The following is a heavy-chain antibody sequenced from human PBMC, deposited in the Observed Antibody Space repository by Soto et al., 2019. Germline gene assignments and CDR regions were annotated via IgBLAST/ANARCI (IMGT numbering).Heavy chain of an antibody. CDR2: IWYDGSNK. CDR3: AREYGILAPFDY. CDR1: GFTFSSYG. Sequence: PGGSLRLSCAASGFTFSSYGMHWVRQAPGKGLEWVAVIWYDGSNKYYADSVKGRFTISRDNSKNTLYLQMNSLRAEDTAVYYCAREYGILAPFDYWGQGTLVTVSS. V-gene: IGHV3-33*01. D-gene: IGHD3-9*01. J-gene: IGHJ4*02.